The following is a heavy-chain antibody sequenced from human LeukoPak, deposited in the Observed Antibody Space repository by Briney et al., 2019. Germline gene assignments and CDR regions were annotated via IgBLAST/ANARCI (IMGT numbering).Heavy chain of an antibody. D-gene: IGHD6-13*01. J-gene: IGHJ4*02. Sequence: PSETLSLTCAVYGGSFSGYYWSWIRQPPGKGLEWIGEINHSGSTNYNPSLKSRVTISVDTSKNQFSLKLSSVTAADTAVHYCARGRRYSSSWYDYWGQGTLVTVSS. CDR1: GGSFSGYY. CDR3: ARGRRYSSSWYDY. CDR2: INHSGST. V-gene: IGHV4-34*01.